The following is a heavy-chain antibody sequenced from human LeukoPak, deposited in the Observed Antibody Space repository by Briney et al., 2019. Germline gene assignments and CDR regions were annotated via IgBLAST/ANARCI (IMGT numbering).Heavy chain of an antibody. CDR1: GYSISSGYY. Sequence: SETLSLTCTVSGYSISSGYYWGWIRQPPGKGLEWIGSIYHSGSTYYNPSLKSRVTISVDTSKNQFSLKLSSVTAADTAVYYCARDLGGSYDYWGKGPLVTVSS. V-gene: IGHV4-38-2*02. CDR3: ARDLGGSYDY. CDR2: IYHSGST. D-gene: IGHD1-26*01. J-gene: IGHJ4*02.